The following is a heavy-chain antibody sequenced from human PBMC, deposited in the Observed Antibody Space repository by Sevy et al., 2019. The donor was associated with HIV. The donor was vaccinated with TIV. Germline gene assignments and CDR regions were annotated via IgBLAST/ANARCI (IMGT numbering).Heavy chain of an antibody. CDR3: AKERPINDFWSGYSDY. D-gene: IGHD3-3*01. V-gene: IGHV3-23*01. Sequence: GGSLRLSCAASGFTFSSYAMSWVRQAPGKGLEWVSAISGSGGSTYYADSVKGRFNISRDNSKNTLYLQMNSLRAEDTAVYYCAKERPINDFWSGYSDYWGQGTLVTVSS. J-gene: IGHJ4*02. CDR1: GFTFSSYA. CDR2: ISGSGGST.